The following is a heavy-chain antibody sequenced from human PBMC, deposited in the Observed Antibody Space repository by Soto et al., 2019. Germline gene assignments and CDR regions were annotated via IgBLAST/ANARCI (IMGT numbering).Heavy chain of an antibody. CDR2: ISAYNGNT. V-gene: IGHV1-18*01. CDR3: ARCAWYYVILTGYYPNNLDY. D-gene: IGHD3-9*01. Sequence: ASVKVSCKASGYTFTSYGISWVRQAPGQGLEWMGWISAYNGNTNYAQKLQGRVTMTTDTSTSTAYMELRSLRSDDTAVYYCARCAWYYVILTGYYPNNLDYWGQGTLVTVSS. CDR1: GYTFTSYG. J-gene: IGHJ4*02.